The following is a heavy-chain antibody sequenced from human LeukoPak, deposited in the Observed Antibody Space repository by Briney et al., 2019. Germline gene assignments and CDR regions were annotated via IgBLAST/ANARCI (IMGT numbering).Heavy chain of an antibody. J-gene: IGHJ4*02. CDR3: ARHRSGWLQSSFDY. CDR2: IYYSGSS. CDR1: GGSISSSSSY. D-gene: IGHD5-24*01. V-gene: IGHV4-39*01. Sequence: SETLSLTCSVSGGSISSSSSYWGWFRQPPGKGQEWIGSIYYSGSSFDNPALKSRVTISVDTSKNQFSLKLSSVTAADTAVYYCARHRSGWLQSSFDYWGQGTLVTVSS.